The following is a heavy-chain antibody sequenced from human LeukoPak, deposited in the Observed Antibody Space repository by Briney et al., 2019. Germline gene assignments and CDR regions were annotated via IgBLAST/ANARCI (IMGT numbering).Heavy chain of an antibody. Sequence: SQTLSLTCTVSGGSISSGSYYWSWIRQPAGKGLEWIGRIYTSGSTNYNPSLKSRVTISVDTSKNQFSLKLSSVTAADTAVYYCARGVGGYCSGGSCYSGPNWFDPWGQGTLVTVSS. V-gene: IGHV4-61*02. CDR1: GGSISSGSYY. CDR2: IYTSGST. J-gene: IGHJ5*02. CDR3: ARGVGGYCSGGSCYSGPNWFDP. D-gene: IGHD2-15*01.